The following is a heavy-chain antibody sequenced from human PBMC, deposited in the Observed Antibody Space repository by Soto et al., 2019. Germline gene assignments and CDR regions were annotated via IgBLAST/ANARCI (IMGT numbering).Heavy chain of an antibody. D-gene: IGHD6-13*01. V-gene: IGHV1-69*13. Sequence: SVKVSCKASGGTFSSYAISWVRQAPGQGLEWMGGIIPIFGTANYAQKFQGRVTITADESTSTAYMELSSLRSEDTAVYYCASPGIAAAGTVYWGQGTLVTVSS. CDR3: ASPGIAAAGTVY. CDR1: GGTFSSYA. J-gene: IGHJ4*02. CDR2: IIPIFGTA.